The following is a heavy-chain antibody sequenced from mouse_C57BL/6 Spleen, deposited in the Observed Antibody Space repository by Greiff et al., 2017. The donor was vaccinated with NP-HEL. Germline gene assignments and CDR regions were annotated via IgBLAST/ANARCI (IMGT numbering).Heavy chain of an antibody. CDR1: GFTFSSYA. V-gene: IGHV5-9-1*02. CDR2: ISSGGDYI. Sequence: EVKLMESGEGLVKPGGSLKLSCAASGFTFSSYAMSWVRQTPEKRLEWVAYISSGGDYIYYADTVKGRFTISRDNARNTLYLQMSSLKSEDTAMYYCTRDTTVVDWYFDVWGTGTTVTVSS. CDR3: TRDTTVVDWYFDV. D-gene: IGHD1-1*01. J-gene: IGHJ1*03.